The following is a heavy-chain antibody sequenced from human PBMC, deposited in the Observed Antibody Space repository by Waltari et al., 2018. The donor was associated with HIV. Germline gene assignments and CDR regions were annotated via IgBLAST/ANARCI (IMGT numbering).Heavy chain of an antibody. CDR2: IESGCST. Sequence: EVQLVESGGGLVQPGGSLRLSWAASGFLVSSNYMSWVRQAPVKWLEWVSVIESGCSTYYGDSVKCKFTISRDNSKNTLYLQMNTLRAEDTAVYYCARDNPAHDSSGYYYGMDVWGQGTTVTVSS. J-gene: IGHJ6*02. CDR1: GFLVSSNY. D-gene: IGHD3-22*01. V-gene: IGHV3-66*01. CDR3: ARDNPAHDSSGYYYGMDV.